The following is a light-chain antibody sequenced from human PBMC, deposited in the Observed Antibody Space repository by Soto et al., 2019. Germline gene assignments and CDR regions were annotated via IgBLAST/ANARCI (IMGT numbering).Light chain of an antibody. CDR3: QQYNNWHPKT. CDR1: QSVSSY. J-gene: IGKJ1*01. CDR2: GAS. Sequence: EILFTQSPATLSLSPGERAALSCRASQSVSSYLAWYQQKPGQAPRLIMYGASIRTSGIPDRFSGSGSGTDFTLTISRLEPEDFASYYCQQYNNWHPKTFGQGTKVDIK. V-gene: IGKV3-11*01.